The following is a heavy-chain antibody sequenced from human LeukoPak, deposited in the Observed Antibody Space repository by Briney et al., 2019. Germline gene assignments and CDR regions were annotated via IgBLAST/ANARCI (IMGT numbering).Heavy chain of an antibody. CDR2: IYYSGST. Sequence: SQTLSLTCTVSGGSISSGDYYWSWIRQPPGKGLEWIGYIYYSGSTYYNPSLKSRVTISVDTSKNQFSLKLSSVTAADTAVYYCAREGTLYYDILTGYYKGGPWFDPWGQGTLVTVSS. D-gene: IGHD3-9*01. CDR3: AREGTLYYDILTGYYKGGPWFDP. V-gene: IGHV4-30-4*08. J-gene: IGHJ5*02. CDR1: GGSISSGDYY.